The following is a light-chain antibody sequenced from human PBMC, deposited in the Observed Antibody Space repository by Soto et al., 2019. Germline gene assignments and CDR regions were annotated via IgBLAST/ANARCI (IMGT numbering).Light chain of an antibody. CDR1: SSNIGAGYD. Sequence: HSVLTQPPSVSGAPGQRGTISCTGSSSNIGAGYDVHWYQQLPGTAPKLLIYGNSNRPSGVPDRFSGSKSGTSASLAITGLQAEDEADYYCQSYRVFGTGTKVTVL. J-gene: IGLJ1*01. CDR2: GNS. V-gene: IGLV1-40*01. CDR3: QSYRV.